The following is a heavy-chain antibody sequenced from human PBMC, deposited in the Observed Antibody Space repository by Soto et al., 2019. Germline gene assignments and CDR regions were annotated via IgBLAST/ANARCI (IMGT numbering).Heavy chain of an antibody. D-gene: IGHD3-3*01. CDR1: GGSISSYY. V-gene: IGHV4-59*12. CDR2: IYYSGST. CDR3: ARDRMGFCDY. Sequence: SETLSLTCTVSGGSISSYYWSWIRQPPGKGLEWIGYIYYSGSTNYNPSLKSRVTISVDTSKNQFSLKLSSVTAADTAVYYCARDRMGFCDYWGQGTLVTVSS. J-gene: IGHJ4*02.